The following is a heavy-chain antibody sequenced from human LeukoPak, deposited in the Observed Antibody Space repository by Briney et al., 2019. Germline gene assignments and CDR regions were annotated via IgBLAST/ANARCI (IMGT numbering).Heavy chain of an antibody. CDR2: INHSGST. V-gene: IGHV4-34*01. CDR1: GGSFSGYY. D-gene: IGHD3-22*01. Sequence: SETLSLTCAVYGGSFSGYYWSWIRQPPGKGLEWIGEINHSGSTDYNPSLKSRVTMSVDTSKNQFSLKLSSVTAADTAVYYCARGPYDSSGYLDYWGQGTLVTVSS. J-gene: IGHJ4*02. CDR3: ARGPYDSSGYLDY.